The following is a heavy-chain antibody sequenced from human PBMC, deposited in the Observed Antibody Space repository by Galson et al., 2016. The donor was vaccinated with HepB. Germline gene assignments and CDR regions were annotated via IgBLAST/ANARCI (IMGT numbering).Heavy chain of an antibody. CDR3: ARDRGGGAPKLVIFDY. V-gene: IGHV3-21*01. D-gene: IGHD3-16*01. J-gene: IGHJ4*02. CDR1: GFTFSSYS. CDR2: ISYSSSYM. Sequence: SLRLSCAASGFTFSSYSMHWVRQAPGKGLEWVSSISYSSSYMPYADAVKGRFTISRHNAKNSLYLQMNSLGAEDTAVYFCARDRGGGAPKLVIFDYWGQGTLVTVSS.